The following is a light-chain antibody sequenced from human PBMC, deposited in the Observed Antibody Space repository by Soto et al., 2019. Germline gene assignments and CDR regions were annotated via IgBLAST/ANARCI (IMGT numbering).Light chain of an antibody. V-gene: IGKV1-9*01. J-gene: IGKJ2*01. CDR1: QGISRF. Sequence: DIQLTHSPSFLSASVGDRVTITCRASQGISRFLAWYQQKPGKAPKLLIHSASTLQSGVPSRFSGSGSWTEFTLTISSLQPEDIATYYCQQLNSYPYTFVQGTKLEIK. CDR3: QQLNSYPYT. CDR2: SAS.